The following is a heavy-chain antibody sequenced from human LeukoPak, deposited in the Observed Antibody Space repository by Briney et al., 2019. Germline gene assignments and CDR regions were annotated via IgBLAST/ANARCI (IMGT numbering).Heavy chain of an antibody. CDR3: ARDRLLWFGEAYYFDY. CDR2: INHSGST. CDR1: GGSFSGYY. V-gene: IGHV4-34*01. Sequence: SETLSLTCAVYGGSFSGYYWSWIRQPPGKGLEWIGEINHSGSTNYNPSLKSRVTISVDTSKNQFSLKLSSVTAADTAVYYCARDRLLWFGEAYYFDYWGQGTLVTVSS. J-gene: IGHJ4*02. D-gene: IGHD3-10*01.